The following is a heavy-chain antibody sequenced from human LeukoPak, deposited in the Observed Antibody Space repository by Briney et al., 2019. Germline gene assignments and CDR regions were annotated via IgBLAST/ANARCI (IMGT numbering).Heavy chain of an antibody. CDR3: ARERDSWDLLNW. V-gene: IGHV1-8*02. D-gene: IGHD1-26*01. CDR2: MNPDSGNT. CDR1: GYTFTSYD. J-gene: IGHJ4*02. Sequence: GASVKVSCKASGYTFTSYDINWVRQAPGQGLEWMGWMNPDSGNTRYAQKFQGRVTMTRDISISTAYMELSSLTSEDTAVYYCARERDSWDLLNWGGQGTLFTVSS.